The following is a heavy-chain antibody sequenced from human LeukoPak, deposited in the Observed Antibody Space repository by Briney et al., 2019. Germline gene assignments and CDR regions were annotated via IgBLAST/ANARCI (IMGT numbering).Heavy chain of an antibody. Sequence: PSETLSLTCTVSGGSISSSSYYWGWLRQPPGKGLEWIGSIYYSGDTYYNPSLKSRVTISVDTSKNQFSLKMSSVTAADTAVYYCARQGSYGSGRRTWFDSWGQGTLVTVSS. V-gene: IGHV4-39*01. J-gene: IGHJ5*01. CDR3: ARQGSYGSGRRTWFDS. D-gene: IGHD3-10*01. CDR1: GGSISSSSYY. CDR2: IYYSGDT.